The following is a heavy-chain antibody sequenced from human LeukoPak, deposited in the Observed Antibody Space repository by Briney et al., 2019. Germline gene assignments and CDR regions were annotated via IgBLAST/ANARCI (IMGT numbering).Heavy chain of an antibody. CDR1: GFTVSSNY. Sequence: PGGSLRLSCAASGFTVSSNYMSWVRQAPGKGLEWVSVIYSGGSTYYADSVKGRFTISRDNSKNALYLQMNSLRAEDTAVYYCAKYQLLYVDAFDIWGQGTMVTVSS. CDR2: IYSGGST. V-gene: IGHV3-53*01. CDR3: AKYQLLYVDAFDI. J-gene: IGHJ3*02. D-gene: IGHD2-2*02.